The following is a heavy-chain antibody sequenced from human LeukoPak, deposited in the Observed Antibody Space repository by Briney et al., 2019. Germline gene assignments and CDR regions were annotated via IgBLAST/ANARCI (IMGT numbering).Heavy chain of an antibody. CDR1: GYSISSGYY. CDR3: AREPYYYESSGSTAP. J-gene: IGHJ5*02. D-gene: IGHD3-22*01. V-gene: IGHV4-38-2*02. CDR2: IYHSGST. Sequence: SETLSLTXTVSGYSISSGYYWGWIRQPPGKGLEWIASIYHSGSTYYNSSLKSRVTMSVDTSKYQFSLKLSSVTAADTAVYYCAREPYYYESSGSTAPWGQGTLVTVSS.